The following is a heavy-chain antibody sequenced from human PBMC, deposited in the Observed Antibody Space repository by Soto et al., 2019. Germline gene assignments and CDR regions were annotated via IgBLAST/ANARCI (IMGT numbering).Heavy chain of an antibody. Sequence: QVQLVESGGGVVQPGRSLRLSCAASGFTFSSYAMHWVRQAPGKGLEWVAVISYDGSNKYYADSVKGRFTISRDNSKNTLYLQMKSLRAEDTAVYYCARDRSDRGSWIDYWGQGTLVTVSS. CDR2: ISYDGSNK. D-gene: IGHD1-26*01. CDR3: ARDRSDRGSWIDY. V-gene: IGHV3-30-3*01. CDR1: GFTFSSYA. J-gene: IGHJ4*02.